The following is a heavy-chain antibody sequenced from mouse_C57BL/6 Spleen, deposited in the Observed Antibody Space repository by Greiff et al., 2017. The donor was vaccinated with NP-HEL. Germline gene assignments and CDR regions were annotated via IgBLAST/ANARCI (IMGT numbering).Heavy chain of an antibody. Sequence: VQLKESGPGLVAPSQSLSITCTVSGFSLTSYGVSWVRQPPGKGLEWLGVLWGDGSTHYPSALISRLGIRKDNSKSQVVVKLNSLQTEDTATYYGAKYGDHGEAYWGQGTLVTVAA. CDR1: GFSLTSYG. CDR3: AKYGDHGEAY. J-gene: IGHJ3*01. D-gene: IGHD2-13*01. CDR2: LWGDGST. V-gene: IGHV2-3*01.